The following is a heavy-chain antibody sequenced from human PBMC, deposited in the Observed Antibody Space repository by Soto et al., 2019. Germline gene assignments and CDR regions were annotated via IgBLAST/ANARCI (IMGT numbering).Heavy chain of an antibody. D-gene: IGHD5-18*01. Sequence: PSETLSLTCTVSGGSISSGDYYWGWIRQTPGKGLEWIGSIYYSGNTYYNPSLKSRLTISVDTSKSQFSLTLSSVTAADSAMYFCARQIRYTYGYFPRYIDQWGQETRVTVSS. CDR3: ARQIRYTYGYFPRYIDQ. J-gene: IGHJ4*02. CDR1: GGSISSGDYY. CDR2: IYYSGNT. V-gene: IGHV4-39*01.